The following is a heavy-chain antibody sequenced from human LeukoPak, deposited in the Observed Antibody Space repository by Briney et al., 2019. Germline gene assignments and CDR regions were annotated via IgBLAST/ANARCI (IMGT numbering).Heavy chain of an antibody. CDR2: ISGSGGST. V-gene: IGHV3-23*01. J-gene: IGHJ4*02. Sequence: GGSLRLSCAASGFTFSSYAMSWVRQAPGKGLEWVSAISGSGGSTYYADSVKGRFTISRDNSKNTLYLQMNSLRAEDTAVYYCAKDVLSGYSSGWCMRPVHFDYWGQGTLVTVSS. CDR1: GFTFSSYA. D-gene: IGHD6-19*01. CDR3: AKDVLSGYSSGWCMRPVHFDY.